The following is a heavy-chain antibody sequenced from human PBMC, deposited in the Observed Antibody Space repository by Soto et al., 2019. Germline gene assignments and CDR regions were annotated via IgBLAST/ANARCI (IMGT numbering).Heavy chain of an antibody. D-gene: IGHD2-2*01. Sequence: GGSLRLSCAASGFTFSSYGMHWVRQAPGKGLEWVAVISYDGSNKYYADSVKGRFTISRDNSKNTLYLQMNSLRAEDTAVYYCAKSLIVLVPAAIVSPFGMAVWGQGTSVTAP. CDR1: GFTFSSYG. V-gene: IGHV3-30*18. CDR3: AKSLIVLVPAAIVSPFGMAV. CDR2: ISYDGSNK. J-gene: IGHJ6*02.